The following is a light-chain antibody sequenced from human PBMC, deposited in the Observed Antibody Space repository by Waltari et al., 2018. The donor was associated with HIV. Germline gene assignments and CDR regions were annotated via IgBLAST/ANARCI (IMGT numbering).Light chain of an antibody. Sequence: EIVLTQSPGTLSLSPGERATLSCRASQSVSSSYLAWYQHKPGQAPRLLIYGASTRATAIPDRFSGSGSGTDFTLTISRLEPEDFAVYYCLQYGSSLFTFGGGTKVEIK. CDR1: QSVSSSY. V-gene: IGKV3-20*01. CDR3: LQYGSSLFT. CDR2: GAS. J-gene: IGKJ4*01.